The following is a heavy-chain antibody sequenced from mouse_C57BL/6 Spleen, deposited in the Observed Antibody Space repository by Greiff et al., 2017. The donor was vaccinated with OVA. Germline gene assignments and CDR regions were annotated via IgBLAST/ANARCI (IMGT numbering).Heavy chain of an antibody. CDR1: GFTFTDYY. V-gene: IGHV7-3*01. CDR3: ARYFRGTPDY. CDR2: IRNKANGYTT. D-gene: IGHD4-1*01. J-gene: IGHJ2*01. Sequence: EVMLVESGGGLVQPGGSLSLSCAASGFTFTDYYMSWVRQPPGKALEWLGFIRNKANGYTTAYSASVKGRFTISRDNSQSILYLQMNALRAEDSATYYCARYFRGTPDYWGQGTTLTVSS.